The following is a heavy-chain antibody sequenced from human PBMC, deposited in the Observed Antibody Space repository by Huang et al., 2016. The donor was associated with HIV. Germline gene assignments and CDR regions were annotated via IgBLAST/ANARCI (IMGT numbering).Heavy chain of an antibody. J-gene: IGHJ4*02. CDR1: GGSIRSDNYY. CDR2: IYYSGRT. V-gene: IGHV4-39*01. Sequence: QLQLQESGPGLVKPSETLSLTCTVSGGSIRSDNYYWGWISQPPGKGLEWIGCIYYSGRTYYNPSLKSRVTITVDTSKNQFSLKMRSVTAADTAVYYCARLPGSITMIRGVITDPYWGQGTLVTVSS. D-gene: IGHD3-10*01. CDR3: ARLPGSITMIRGVITDPY.